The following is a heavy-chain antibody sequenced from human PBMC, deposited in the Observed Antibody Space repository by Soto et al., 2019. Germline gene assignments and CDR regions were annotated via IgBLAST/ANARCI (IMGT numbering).Heavy chain of an antibody. J-gene: IGHJ4*02. V-gene: IGHV3-33*01. D-gene: IGHD2-15*01. Sequence: PRGSLRLSCAAPGFTFSSYGMHWVRQAPGKGLDWVAVIWYDGSNKYYADSVKGRFTISRDNSKNTLYLQMNSLREEDTGVYYCERIRTSWSTRSAPFVWRQAILVSVS. CDR1: GFTFSSYG. CDR2: IWYDGSNK. CDR3: ERIRTSWSTRSAPFV.